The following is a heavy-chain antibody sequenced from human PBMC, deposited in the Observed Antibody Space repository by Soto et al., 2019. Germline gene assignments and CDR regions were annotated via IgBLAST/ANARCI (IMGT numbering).Heavy chain of an antibody. Sequence: GGSLRLSCAASGFTVSSNYMSWVRQAPGKGLEWVSVIYSGGSTYYADSVKGRFTISRDNSKNTLYLQMNSLRAEDTAVYYCARVGRGGATLYYFDYWGQGTLVTVSS. CDR2: IYSGGST. J-gene: IGHJ4*02. CDR1: GFTVSSNY. D-gene: IGHD1-26*01. CDR3: ARVGRGGATLYYFDY. V-gene: IGHV3-66*01.